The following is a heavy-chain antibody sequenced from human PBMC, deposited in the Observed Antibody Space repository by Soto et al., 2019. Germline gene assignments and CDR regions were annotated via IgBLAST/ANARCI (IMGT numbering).Heavy chain of an antibody. J-gene: IGHJ4*02. D-gene: IGHD3-10*01. CDR2: IKSKTDGGTT. Sequence: KPGGSLRLSCAASGFTFSNAWMSWVRQAPGKGLEWVGRIKSKTDGGTTDYAAPVKGRFTISRDDSKNTLYLQMNSLKTEDTAVYYCTTDSQGPYYYGSGPPDYWGQGTLVTVSS. CDR3: TTDSQGPYYYGSGPPDY. V-gene: IGHV3-15*01. CDR1: GFTFSNAW.